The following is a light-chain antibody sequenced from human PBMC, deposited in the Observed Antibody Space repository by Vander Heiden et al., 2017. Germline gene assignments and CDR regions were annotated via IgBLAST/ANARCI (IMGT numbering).Light chain of an antibody. Sequence: SVLTQPPSASATPVQRVTISCSGSSYNIGSNYVYWYQQIPGTAPKLLIYRNNQRPSGIPDRFSGSNSGTSASLAISGLRSGDEADYYCAAWDDSLSGVVFGGGTKLTVL. V-gene: IGLV1-47*01. J-gene: IGLJ2*01. CDR3: AAWDDSLSGVV. CDR2: RNN. CDR1: SYNIGSNY.